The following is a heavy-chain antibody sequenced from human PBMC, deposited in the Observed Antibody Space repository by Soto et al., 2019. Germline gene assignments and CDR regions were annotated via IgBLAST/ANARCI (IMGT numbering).Heavy chain of an antibody. D-gene: IGHD3-10*01. Sequence: WETLSLTCTVSGGSISSSSYYWGWIRQPPGKGLEWIGSIYYSGSTYYNPSLKSRVTISVDTSKNQFSLKLSSVTAADTAVYYCAXDRGYDAHDYYYNAIDVWGQGTTVTVSS. CDR3: AXDRGYDAHDYYYNAIDV. CDR2: IYYSGST. V-gene: IGHV4-39*02. CDR1: GGSISSSSYY. J-gene: IGHJ6*01.